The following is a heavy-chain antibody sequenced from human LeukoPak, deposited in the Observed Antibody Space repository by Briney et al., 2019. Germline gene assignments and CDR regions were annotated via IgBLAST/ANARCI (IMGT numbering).Heavy chain of an antibody. CDR1: GFTFSSYA. J-gene: IGHJ4*02. CDR2: IYSGGTA. D-gene: IGHD4-11*01. CDR3: ARGRQCDY. Sequence: GGSLRLSCAASGFTFSSYAMSWVRQAPGKGLEWISIIYSGGTAFYADSVKGRFTISRDNSKNTLYLQMNSLRADDTAMYYCARGRQCDYWGQGTLVTVSS. V-gene: IGHV3-53*01.